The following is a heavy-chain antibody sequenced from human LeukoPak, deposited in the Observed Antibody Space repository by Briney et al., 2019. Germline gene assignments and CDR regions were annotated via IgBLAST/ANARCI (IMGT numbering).Heavy chain of an antibody. CDR2: ISAYNGNT. D-gene: IGHD3-10*01. CDR3: ARKTYYTGSGSSRFTY. V-gene: IGHV1-18*04. Sequence: ASVKASFNASGYTFTISGISWVRQAPGQGLEWMGWISAYNGNTNYAQKLQGRVTMTTDTSTSTAYMELRSLRSDDTAVYYCARKTYYTGSGSSRFTYCGQGTLVTVSS. J-gene: IGHJ4*02. CDR1: GYTFTISG.